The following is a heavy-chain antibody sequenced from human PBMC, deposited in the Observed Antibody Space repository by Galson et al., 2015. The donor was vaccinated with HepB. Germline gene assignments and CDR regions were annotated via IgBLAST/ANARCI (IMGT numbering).Heavy chain of an antibody. CDR3: ARHPKQWLVLDY. J-gene: IGHJ4*02. CDR2: IYYSGST. D-gene: IGHD6-19*01. V-gene: IGHV4-59*08. Sequence: QVQLQESGPGLVKPSETLSLTCTVSGGSISSYYWSWIRQPPGKGLEWIGYIYYSGSTNYNPSLKSRVTISVDTSKNQFSLKLSSVTAADTAVYYCARHPKQWLVLDYWGQGTLVTVSS. CDR1: GGSISSYY.